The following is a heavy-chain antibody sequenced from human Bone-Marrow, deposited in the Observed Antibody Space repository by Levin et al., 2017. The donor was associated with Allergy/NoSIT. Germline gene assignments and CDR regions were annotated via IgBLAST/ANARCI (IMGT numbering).Heavy chain of an antibody. J-gene: IGHJ4*02. D-gene: IGHD1-7*01. CDR2: ISAYNGNT. CDR1: GYTFTSSG. Sequence: GESLKISCKASGYTFTSSGISWVRQAPGQGLEWMGWISAYNGNTNYAQKVQGRVTMTTDTSTSTAYMELRSLRSDDTAVYYCARAQKWNYAFDYWGQGALVTVSS. V-gene: IGHV1-18*01. CDR3: ARAQKWNYAFDY.